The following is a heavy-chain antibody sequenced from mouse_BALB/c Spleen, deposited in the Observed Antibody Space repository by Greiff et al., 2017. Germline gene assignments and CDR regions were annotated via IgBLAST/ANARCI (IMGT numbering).Heavy chain of an antibody. V-gene: IGHV1-18*01. J-gene: IGHJ1*01. CDR2: INPNNGGT. CDR3: AREGDYPWYFDV. CDR1: GYTFTEYT. D-gene: IGHD2-4*01. Sequence: EVHLVESGPELVKPGASVKISCKTSGYTFTEYTMHWVKQSHGKSLEWIGGINPNNGGTSYNQKFKGKATLTVDKSSSTAYMELRSLTSEDSAVYYCAREGDYPWYFDVWGAGTTVTVSS.